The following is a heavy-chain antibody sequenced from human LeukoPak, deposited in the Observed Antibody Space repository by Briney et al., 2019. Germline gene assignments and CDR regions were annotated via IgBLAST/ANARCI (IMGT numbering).Heavy chain of an antibody. J-gene: IGHJ5*02. CDR3: ARDPSNTSGWKTWFDP. CDR2: ISAYNGDT. CDR1: GYTFTSHG. D-gene: IGHD6-19*01. V-gene: IGHV1-18*01. Sequence: ASVKVSCKASGYTFTSHGISWVRQAPGQGLEWMGWISAYNGDTKYAQNLQGRVTLTTYTSTTTAYLELGSLTSDDTAVYYCARDPSNTSGWKTWFDPWGQGTLVTVSS.